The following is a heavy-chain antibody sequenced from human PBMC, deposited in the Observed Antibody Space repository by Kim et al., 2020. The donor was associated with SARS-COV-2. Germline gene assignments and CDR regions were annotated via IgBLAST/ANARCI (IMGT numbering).Heavy chain of an antibody. Sequence: GGSLRLSCAASGFTFSSYAMSWVRQAAGKGLEWVSSIRGRGSSTYYADSVKGRFTISRDNSKNMLYLQMNSLRAEDTALYYCAKDLGYSGSSWGQGTL. CDR1: GFTFSSYA. D-gene: IGHD6-13*01. CDR3: AKDLGYSGSS. CDR2: IRGRGSST. J-gene: IGHJ5*02. V-gene: IGHV3-23*01.